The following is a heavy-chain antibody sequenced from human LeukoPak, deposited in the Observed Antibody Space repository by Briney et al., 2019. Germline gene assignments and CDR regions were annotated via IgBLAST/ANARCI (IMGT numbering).Heavy chain of an antibody. J-gene: IGHJ4*02. CDR2: ISSSSSYI. D-gene: IGHD5-12*01. V-gene: IGHV3-21*01. Sequence: GGSLRLSCSASGVTCSSYSMNWVRQAPGKGLEGVSSISSSSSYIYYSDSLKGRCTISRDNANNALYLQMNSLRAEDTAVYYCAAQSGYDLPPDYWGQGTLVTVS. CDR3: AAQSGYDLPPDY. CDR1: GVTCSSYS.